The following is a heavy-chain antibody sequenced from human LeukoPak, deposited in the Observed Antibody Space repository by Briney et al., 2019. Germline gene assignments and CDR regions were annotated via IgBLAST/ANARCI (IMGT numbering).Heavy chain of an antibody. J-gene: IGHJ4*01. V-gene: IGHV3-23*01. CDR1: GFIFSNYA. CDR3: VKGPRPDITVAHTVEN. Sequence: GGSLRLSCAASGFIFSNYAMSWVRQVPGRGLEWVSTISSRGDSTYVADSVKGRFTISRDNSKNSLYLQMNTVRAEDTAVYYCVKGPRPDITVAHTVENWGQEPWSPSPQ. D-gene: IGHD6-19*01. CDR2: ISSRGDST.